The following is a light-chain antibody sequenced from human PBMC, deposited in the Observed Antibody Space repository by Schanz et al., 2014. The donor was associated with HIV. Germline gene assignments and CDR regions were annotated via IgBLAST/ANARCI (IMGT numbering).Light chain of an antibody. CDR3: QQCVTYPYT. J-gene: IGKJ2*01. Sequence: IQMTQSPSTVSTSVGDRVTITCRASQTIGRLLAWYQQKPGRAPKLLIYQASILETGVPSRFSGSGSGKSFTLTITSLQPDDFATYYCQQCVTYPYTFGQGTKLDIK. V-gene: IGKV1-5*03. CDR1: QTIGRL. CDR2: QAS.